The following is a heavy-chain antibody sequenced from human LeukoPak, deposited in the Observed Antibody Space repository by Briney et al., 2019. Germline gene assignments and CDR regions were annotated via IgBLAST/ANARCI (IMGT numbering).Heavy chain of an antibody. V-gene: IGHV3-23*01. CDR3: ARGYSSSYYFDY. J-gene: IGHJ4*02. D-gene: IGHD6-6*01. CDR1: GFTFSSYA. Sequence: GGSLRLSCAASGFTFSSYAMNWVRQAPEKGLEWVSAICSNDNNTYYANSVKGRFTISRDNSKSTLCLQMNSLRAEDTAVYYCARGYSSSYYFDYWGQGTLVTVSS. CDR2: ICSNDNNT.